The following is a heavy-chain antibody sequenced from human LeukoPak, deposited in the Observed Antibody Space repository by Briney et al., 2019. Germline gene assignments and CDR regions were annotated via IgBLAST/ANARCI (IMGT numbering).Heavy chain of an antibody. CDR3: ARGLRGYRVDY. CDR2: INHSGST. CDR1: GGSFSGYY. V-gene: IGHV4-34*01. Sequence: PSETLSLTCAVYGGSFSGYYWSWIRQPPGKGLERIGEINHSGSTNYNPSLKSRVTISVDTSKNQFSLKLSSVTAADTAVYYCARGLRGYRVDYWGQGTLVTVSS. D-gene: IGHD2-2*02. J-gene: IGHJ4*02.